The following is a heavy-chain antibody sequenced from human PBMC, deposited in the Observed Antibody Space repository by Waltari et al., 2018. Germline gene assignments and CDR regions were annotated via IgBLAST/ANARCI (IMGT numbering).Heavy chain of an antibody. CDR2: INHSGRT. V-gene: IGHV4-34*01. D-gene: IGHD6-13*01. Sequence: VQLLESGGGLVQPGGSLRLSCAASGFTFSSYAMSWIRQPPGKGLEWIGEINHSGRTNYNPSLKSRVTISVDTSKNQFSLKLSSVTAADTAVYYCARGSSYPWYSSSWQKTFFDYWGQGTLVTVSS. J-gene: IGHJ4*02. CDR3: ARGSSYPWYSSSWQKTFFDY. CDR1: GFTFSSYA.